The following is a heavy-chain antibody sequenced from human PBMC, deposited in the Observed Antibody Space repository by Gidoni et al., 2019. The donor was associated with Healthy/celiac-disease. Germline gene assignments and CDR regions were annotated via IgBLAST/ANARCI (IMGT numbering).Heavy chain of an antibody. CDR3: ARQGGYGDYDGTINWFDP. CDR1: GYSFTSYW. Sequence: EVQLVQSGAEVKKPGESLTIACRGSGYSFTSYWIGWVRQMPGKGLEWMGIIYPGDSETRYSPSFQGQVTISADKSISTAYLQWSSLKASDTAMYYCARQGGYGDYDGTINWFDPWGQGTLVTVSS. V-gene: IGHV5-51*01. D-gene: IGHD4-17*01. CDR2: IYPGDSET. J-gene: IGHJ5*02.